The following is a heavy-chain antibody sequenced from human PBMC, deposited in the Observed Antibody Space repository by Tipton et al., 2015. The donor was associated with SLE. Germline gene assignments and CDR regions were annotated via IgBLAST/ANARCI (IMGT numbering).Heavy chain of an antibody. CDR1: GFTFSSYG. D-gene: IGHD2-15*01. V-gene: IGHV3-30*02. Sequence: SLRLSCAASGFTFSSYGMHWVRQAPGKGLEWVAFIRYDGSNKYYADSVKGRFTISRDNSKNTLYLQMNSLRAEDTAVYYCARRYCSGGSCYYDAFDIWGQGTMVTVSS. CDR2: IRYDGSNK. J-gene: IGHJ3*02. CDR3: ARRYCSGGSCYYDAFDI.